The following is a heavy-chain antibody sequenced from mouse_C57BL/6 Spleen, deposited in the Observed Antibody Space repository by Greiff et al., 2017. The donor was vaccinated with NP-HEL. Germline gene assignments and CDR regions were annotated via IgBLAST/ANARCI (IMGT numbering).Heavy chain of an antibody. J-gene: IGHJ3*01. CDR1: GFTFSDYY. CDR3: ARHGDYYGSSFAWFAY. CDR2: ISNGGGST. V-gene: IGHV5-12*01. Sequence: EVQVVESGGGLVQPGGSLKLSCAASGFTFSDYYMYWVRQTPEKRLEWVAYISNGGGSTYYPDTVKGRFTISRDNAKNTLYLQMSRLKSEDTAMYYCARHGDYYGSSFAWFAYWGQGTLVTVSA. D-gene: IGHD1-1*01.